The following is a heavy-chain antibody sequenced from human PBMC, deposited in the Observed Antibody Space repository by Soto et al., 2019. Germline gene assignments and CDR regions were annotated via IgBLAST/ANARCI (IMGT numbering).Heavy chain of an antibody. CDR1: GGTFSSYA. CDR2: IIPIFGTA. CDR3: AVTMTNYYYYGMDV. V-gene: IGHV1-69*05. Sequence: QVQLVQSGAEVKKPGSSVKVSCKASGGTFSSYAISWVRQAPGQGLEWMGGIIPIFGTADYAQKFQGRVTITSGESTSSAYMELSSLRSEDTAVYYCAVTMTNYYYYGMDVWGQGTTVTVSS. J-gene: IGHJ6*02. D-gene: IGHD3-22*01.